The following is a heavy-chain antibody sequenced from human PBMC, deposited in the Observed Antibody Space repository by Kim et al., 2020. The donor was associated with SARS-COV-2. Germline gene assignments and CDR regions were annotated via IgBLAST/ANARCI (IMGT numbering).Heavy chain of an antibody. V-gene: IGHV3-48*02. CDR1: GFTFNTFS. J-gene: IGHJ4*02. D-gene: IGHD2-15*01. CDR2: ISSSSNTI. Sequence: GGSLRLSCAASGFTFNTFSMVWVRQAPGKGLEWVSYISSSSNTIYYADSVKGRFIISRDNAKNSLYLQMNSLRDEDTALYYCARDFGFCSGATCPTPPRFAFWGEGTLVTVSS. CDR3: ARDFGFCSGATCPTPPRFAF.